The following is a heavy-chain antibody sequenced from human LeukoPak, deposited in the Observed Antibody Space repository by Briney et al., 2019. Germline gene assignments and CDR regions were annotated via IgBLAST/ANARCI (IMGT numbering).Heavy chain of an antibody. D-gene: IGHD3-10*01. J-gene: IGHJ4*01. CDR2: INGNTGAT. Sequence: ASVKVSCKASGYTFTAYYMHWVRQAPGHALEWVGWINGNTGATLYAQKFQGRVTMTRDTSITTAYMELNTLRSDDTAVYYCASPQRGSGNYYTDYWGQGTLVTVSS. V-gene: IGHV1-2*02. CDR3: ASPQRGSGNYYTDY. CDR1: GYTFTAYY.